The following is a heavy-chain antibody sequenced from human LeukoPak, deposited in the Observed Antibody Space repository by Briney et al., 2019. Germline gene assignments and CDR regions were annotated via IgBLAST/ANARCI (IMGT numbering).Heavy chain of an antibody. D-gene: IGHD3-3*01. J-gene: IGHJ4*02. Sequence: PGGSLRLSCAASGFTFSSYSMNWVRQAPGEGLEWVSGITGSGGSTYYADSVKGRFTISRDNSKNTLYLQMNSLRAEDTAIYYCARDERLLSFLKWGQGTLVTVSS. V-gene: IGHV3-23*01. CDR3: ARDERLLSFLK. CDR1: GFTFSSYS. CDR2: ITGSGGST.